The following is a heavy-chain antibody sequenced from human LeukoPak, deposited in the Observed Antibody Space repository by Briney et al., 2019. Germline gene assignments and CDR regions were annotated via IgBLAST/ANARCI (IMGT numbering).Heavy chain of an antibody. CDR3: ARRGEAARQGYYMDV. CDR1: GGSISSSSYY. D-gene: IGHD6-6*01. V-gene: IGHV4-39*01. J-gene: IGHJ6*03. Sequence: PSETLSLTCTVSGGSISSSSYYWGWIRQPPGKGLEWIGSIYYSGSTYYNPSLKSRVTISVDTSKNQFSLKLSSVTAADTAVYYCARRGEAARQGYYMDVWGKGTTVTVSS. CDR2: IYYSGST.